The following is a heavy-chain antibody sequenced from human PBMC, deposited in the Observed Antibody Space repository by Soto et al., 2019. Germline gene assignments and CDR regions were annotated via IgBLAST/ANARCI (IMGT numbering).Heavy chain of an antibody. J-gene: IGHJ4*02. V-gene: IGHV3-30*18. CDR2: ISYDGSNK. CDR1: GFTFSSYG. CDR3: AKGGVTTSYYFDY. D-gene: IGHD4-17*01. Sequence: QVQLVESGGGVVQPGRSLRLSCAASGFTFSSYGMHWVRQAPGKGLEWVAVISYDGSNKYYADSVKGRFTISRDNSKNTLYLQINSLRAEDTAVYYCAKGGVTTSYYFDYWGQGTLVTVSS.